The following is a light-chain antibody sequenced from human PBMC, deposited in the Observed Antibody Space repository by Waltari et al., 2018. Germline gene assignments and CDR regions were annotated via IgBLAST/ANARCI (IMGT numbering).Light chain of an antibody. J-gene: IGLJ1*01. CDR3: SSYTSSSPLYV. Sequence: QSALTQPASVSGSPGQSITISCTGTSSDVGGYNYVSWYQQHPGKAPKLMIYDVSNRPSGGSNRFSGSKSGNTASLTSSGLQAEDEADYYCSSYTSSSPLYVFGTGTKVTVL. CDR2: DVS. V-gene: IGLV2-14*03. CDR1: SSDVGGYNY.